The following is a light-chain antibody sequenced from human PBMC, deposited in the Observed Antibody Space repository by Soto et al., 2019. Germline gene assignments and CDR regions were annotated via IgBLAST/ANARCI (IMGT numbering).Light chain of an antibody. Sequence: DIQMTQSPSTLSASVGDRVTITCRASQSISNWLAWYQQKPGKAPKLLIYETSALEGGVLSRFSGSGSGTEFTLTISSLQPDDFETYYCQHYSFYWTFGQGTTVEIK. J-gene: IGKJ1*01. CDR1: QSISNW. CDR2: ETS. CDR3: QHYSFYWT. V-gene: IGKV1-5*03.